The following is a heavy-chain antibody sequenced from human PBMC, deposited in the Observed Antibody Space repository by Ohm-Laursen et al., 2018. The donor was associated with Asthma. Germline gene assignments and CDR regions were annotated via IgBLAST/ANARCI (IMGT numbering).Heavy chain of an antibody. D-gene: IGHD1-26*01. CDR1: GVAFTDSW. J-gene: IGHJ4*02. CDR3: VTDAWWSYVH. V-gene: IGHV3-7*01. CDR2: IIPLGYEK. Sequence: SLRLSCAASGVAFTDSWMSWVRQLPGGSLEWVAKIIPLGYEKYYMDSVRGRFTVSRDNAKNSLYLEMNSLRVEDTAVYYCVTDAWWSYVHWGLGTLVTVSS.